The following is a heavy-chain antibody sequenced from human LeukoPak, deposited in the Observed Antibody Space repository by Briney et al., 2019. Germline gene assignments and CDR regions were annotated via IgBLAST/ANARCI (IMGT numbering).Heavy chain of an antibody. V-gene: IGHV4-39*01. CDR2: ISYSGST. J-gene: IGHJ4*02. CDR3: ACLSEYYYESRGFFDY. CDR1: GGSISSSSYY. D-gene: IGHD3-22*01. Sequence: SSETLSLTCNVSGGSISSSSYYWGWIRQPPGKGLEYIGSISYSGSTYYNPSLKSRVTISVDTSKKQFSLKLSSVTAADTAVYYCACLSEYYYESRGFFDYWGQGTLVTVSS.